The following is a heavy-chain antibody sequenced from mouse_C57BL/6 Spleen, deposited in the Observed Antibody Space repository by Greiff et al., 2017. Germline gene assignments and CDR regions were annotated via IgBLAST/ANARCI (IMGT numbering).Heavy chain of an antibody. Sequence: VQLQQSGAELARPGASVKMSCKASGYTFTSYTMHWVKQRPGQGLEWIGYINPSSGYTKYNQKFKDKATLTADKSSSTAYMQLSSLTSEDSAVYYCARSQLTGTEDAMDYWGQGTSVTVSS. V-gene: IGHV1-4*01. CDR1: GYTFTSYT. D-gene: IGHD4-1*01. J-gene: IGHJ4*01. CDR2: INPSSGYT. CDR3: ARSQLTGTEDAMDY.